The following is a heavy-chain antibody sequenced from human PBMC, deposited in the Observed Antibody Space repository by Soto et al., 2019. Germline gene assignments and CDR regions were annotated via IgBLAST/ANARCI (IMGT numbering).Heavy chain of an antibody. V-gene: IGHV1-8*01. J-gene: IGHJ6*03. D-gene: IGHD2-2*01. CDR1: GYTFTSYD. Sequence: SVKVSCKASGYTFTSYDIKWVRQATGQGLEWMGWMNPNSGNTGYAQKFQGRVTMTRNTSISTAYMELSSLRSEDTAVYYCAIGPGSCSYYYMVARGNGLPVSVS. CDR3: AIGPGSCSYYYMVA. CDR2: MNPNSGNT.